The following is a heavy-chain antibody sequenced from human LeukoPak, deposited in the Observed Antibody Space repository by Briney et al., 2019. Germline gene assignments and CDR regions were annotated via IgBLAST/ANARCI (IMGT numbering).Heavy chain of an antibody. CDR3: ARSGSIQAHRRVVPADYYGMDV. CDR1: GGSISSGGYY. V-gene: IGHV4-31*03. J-gene: IGHJ6*02. CDR2: IYYSGST. Sequence: PSETLSLTCTVSGGSISSGGYYWSLIRQHPGKGLEWIGYIYYSGSTYYNPSLKSRVTISVDTSKNQFSLKLSSVTAADTAVYYCARSGSIQAHRRVVPADYYGMDVWGQGTTVTVSS. D-gene: IGHD2-2*01.